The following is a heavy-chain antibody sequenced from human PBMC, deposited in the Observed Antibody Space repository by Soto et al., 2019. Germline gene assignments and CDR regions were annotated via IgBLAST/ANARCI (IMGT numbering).Heavy chain of an antibody. Sequence: GASVKVSCKASGGTFSSYAISWVRQAPGQRLEWMGGIIPIFGTANYAQKFQGRVTITADESTSTAYMELSSLRSEDTAVYYCATEAVCVLVPAPMRAWFVNCYYGMGLGGRRTRDSVSS. J-gene: IGHJ6*02. CDR3: ATEAVCVLVPAPMRAWFVNCYYGMGL. CDR1: GGTFSSYA. D-gene: IGHD2-2*01. V-gene: IGHV1-69*01. CDR2: IIPIFGTA.